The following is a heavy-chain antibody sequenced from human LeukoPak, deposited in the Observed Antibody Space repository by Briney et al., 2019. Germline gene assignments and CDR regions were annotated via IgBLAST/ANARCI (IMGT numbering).Heavy chain of an antibody. J-gene: IGHJ4*02. Sequence: GGSLRLSCAASGFTFSSYGMHWVRQAPGKGLEWVAFIRYDGSNKYYADSVKGRFTISRDNSKNTLYLQMNSLRAEDTAVYYCAKEGVDYYDSSGPDYWGQGTLVTVSS. CDR1: GFTFSSYG. D-gene: IGHD3-22*01. CDR3: AKEGVDYYDSSGPDY. CDR2: IRYDGSNK. V-gene: IGHV3-30*02.